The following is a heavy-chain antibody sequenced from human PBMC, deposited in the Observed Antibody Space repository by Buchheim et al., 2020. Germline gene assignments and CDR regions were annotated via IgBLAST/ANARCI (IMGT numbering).Heavy chain of an antibody. Sequence: QVQLQESGPGLVKPSQTPSLTCTVSGVSISSGGYYWSWIRQHPGTGLEWIGNIYYSGSTYYNPSLKSRLTISLDTSNNQFSLRLSSVTAADTAVYYCARDGRGSDYWGQGTL. J-gene: IGHJ4*02. D-gene: IGHD1-1*01. CDR1: GVSISSGGYY. CDR3: ARDGRGSDY. CDR2: IYYSGST. V-gene: IGHV4-31*03.